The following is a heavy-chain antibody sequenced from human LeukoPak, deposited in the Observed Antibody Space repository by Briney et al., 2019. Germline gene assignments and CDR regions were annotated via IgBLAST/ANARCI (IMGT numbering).Heavy chain of an antibody. J-gene: IGHJ4*02. D-gene: IGHD5-24*01. CDR2: IYSAGSI. Sequence: PGGSLRLSCTVSGFTVSSNSMSWVRQAPGKGLEWVSFIYSAGSIYYSDSVKGRFTISIDNSKNTLYLQMNSLRAEDTAVYYCARDHRRWLQSNSDYWGQGTLVTVSS. CDR3: ARDHRRWLQSNSDY. CDR1: GFTVSSNS. V-gene: IGHV3-53*01.